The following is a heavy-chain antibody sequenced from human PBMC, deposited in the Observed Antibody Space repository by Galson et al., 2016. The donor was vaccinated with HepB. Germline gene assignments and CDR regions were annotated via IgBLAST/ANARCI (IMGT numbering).Heavy chain of an antibody. V-gene: IGHV3-23*01. CDR1: GFNFKTYA. D-gene: IGHD6-25*01. Sequence: SLRLSCAASGFNFKTYAMGWVRQAPGKGLEWLSSVSGSGGTTYYADSVKGRFTVSRDSSKNTLYLQMTALTVEDTAFYYCARAEGGYSRFDHWGQGALVTVSS. J-gene: IGHJ4*02. CDR3: ARAEGGYSRFDH. CDR2: VSGSGGTT.